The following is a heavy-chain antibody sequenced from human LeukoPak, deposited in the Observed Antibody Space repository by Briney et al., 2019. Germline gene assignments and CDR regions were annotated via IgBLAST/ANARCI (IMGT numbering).Heavy chain of an antibody. CDR3: AGTYYYDSSGYSPLDY. J-gene: IGHJ4*02. V-gene: IGHV4-4*02. CDR1: GGSISSSNW. D-gene: IGHD3-22*01. Sequence: SETLSLTCAVSGGSISSSNWWSWVRPPPGKGLEWIGEIYHSGSTNYNPSLKSRVTISVDKSKNQFSLELSSVTAADTAVYYCAGTYYYDSSGYSPLDYWGQGTLVTVSS. CDR2: IYHSGST.